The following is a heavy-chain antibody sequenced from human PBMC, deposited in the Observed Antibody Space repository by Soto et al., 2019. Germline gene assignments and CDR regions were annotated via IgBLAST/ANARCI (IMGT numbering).Heavy chain of an antibody. D-gene: IGHD6-19*01. CDR3: AKLAILYRSGWYFDY. J-gene: IGHJ4*02. CDR2: INPNSGGT. V-gene: IGHV1-2*02. Sequence: QVQLVQSGAEVKKPGASVKVSCKASGYTFTGYYMHWVRQAPGQGLEWMGWINPNSGGTNYAQKFQSRVTMTRDTSISTAYMELSRLRSDDTAVYYCAKLAILYRSGWYFDYWGQGTLVTVSS. CDR1: GYTFTGYY.